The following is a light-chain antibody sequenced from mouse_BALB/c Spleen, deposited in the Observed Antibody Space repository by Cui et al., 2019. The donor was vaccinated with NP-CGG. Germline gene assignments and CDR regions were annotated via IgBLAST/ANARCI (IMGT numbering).Light chain of an antibody. J-gene: IGLJ1*01. V-gene: IGLV1*01. CDR2: GTN. CDR1: TGAVTTSNY. CDR3: ALWYSNHWV. Sequence: QAIVTQESALTTSPGETVTLTYRSSTGAVTTSNYANWVQEKPDHLFTGLTGGTNNRAPGVPARFSGSLIGDKAALTITGAQTEDEAMYFCALWYSNHWVFGGGTKLTVL.